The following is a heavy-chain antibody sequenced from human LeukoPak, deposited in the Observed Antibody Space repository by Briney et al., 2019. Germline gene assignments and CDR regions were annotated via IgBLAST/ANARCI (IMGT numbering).Heavy chain of an antibody. CDR3: ATMGYYDLDRDDY. D-gene: IGHD3-3*01. CDR2: FDPEDGET. J-gene: IGHJ4*02. CDR1: VYTLTELS. Sequence: ASVKVSCKVSVYTLTELSMHWVRQAPGKGREWMGGFDPEDGETIYAQKFQGRVTMTEDTSTDTAYMELSSLRSEDTAVYYCATMGYYDLDRDDYWGRGTLVTVSS. V-gene: IGHV1-24*01.